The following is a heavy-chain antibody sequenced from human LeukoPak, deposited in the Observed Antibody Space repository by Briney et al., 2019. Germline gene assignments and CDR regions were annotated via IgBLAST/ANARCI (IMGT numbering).Heavy chain of an antibody. J-gene: IGHJ4*02. V-gene: IGHV3-33*01. CDR2: TYGDGTSK. D-gene: IGHD3-22*01. CDR1: GFSFTTYG. Sequence: GGSLRLSCATSGFSFTTYGMHWVRQAPGKGLEWVAVTYGDGTSKYYADSVKGRFTISKDNSKNTLYVQMNSLRAEGTAVYYCATGSGYYYGHWGQGTLVTVSS. CDR3: ATGSGYYYGH.